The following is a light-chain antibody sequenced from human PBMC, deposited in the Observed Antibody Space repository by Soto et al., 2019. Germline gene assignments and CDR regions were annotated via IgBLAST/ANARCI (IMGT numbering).Light chain of an antibody. CDR1: QTITNY. CDR2: AAS. Sequence: DIQMTQSPSSLSASVGDRVTITCRASQTITNYLNWYQQKPGKAPKLLIYAASTLLSGVPARFSGGGSGTDFTLTIDSLQPEDFATYYCQQSYSSPWTFGHGTKVEIK. CDR3: QQSYSSPWT. J-gene: IGKJ1*01. V-gene: IGKV1-39*01.